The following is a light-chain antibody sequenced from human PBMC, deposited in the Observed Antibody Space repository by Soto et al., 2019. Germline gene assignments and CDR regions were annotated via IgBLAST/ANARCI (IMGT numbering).Light chain of an antibody. Sequence: DIQMTQSPSTLSASVGDRDTITCWASQSIGSFMAWYQQKPGKTPKLLIYKASFLEGGVPSRFGGSGSGTEFTLTFSSLQPDDFATYYCQQYESYWTFGQGTKVDMK. CDR3: QQYESYWT. V-gene: IGKV1-5*03. CDR1: QSIGSF. J-gene: IGKJ1*01. CDR2: KAS.